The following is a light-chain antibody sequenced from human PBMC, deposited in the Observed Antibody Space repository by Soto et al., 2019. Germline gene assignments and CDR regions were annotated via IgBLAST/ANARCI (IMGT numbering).Light chain of an antibody. J-gene: IGKJ1*01. CDR1: QSVSSNY. CDR3: QQYGTSPQT. CDR2: DAS. V-gene: IGKV3-20*01. Sequence: EIVLTQSPGTLSLSPGERATLSCRASQSVSSNYLAWYQQRSGQAPRLLIYDASTRAAGVPDRFGGSGSGTDFTLTISRLEPEDFAVYYCQQYGTSPQTFGQGTKVDI.